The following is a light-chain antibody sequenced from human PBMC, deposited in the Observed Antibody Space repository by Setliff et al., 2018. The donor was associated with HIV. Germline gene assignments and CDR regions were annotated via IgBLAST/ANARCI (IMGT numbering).Light chain of an antibody. CDR2: GND. Sequence: QSALAQPPSASGTPGQRVTISCSGSNSNIGGNYVSWYQHVPGTAPKLLIYGNDKRPSGVPDRFSGSKSGTSASLAISGLRSEDEADYYCAAWDDSMSGPNVFGTGTKGTVL. V-gene: IGLV1-47*01. CDR3: AAWDDSMSGPNV. CDR1: NSNIGGNY. J-gene: IGLJ1*01.